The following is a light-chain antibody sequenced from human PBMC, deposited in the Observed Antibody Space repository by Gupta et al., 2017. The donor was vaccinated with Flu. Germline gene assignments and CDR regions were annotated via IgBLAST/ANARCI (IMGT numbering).Light chain of an antibody. Sequence: QLAVTQSPSASASLGASVRLTCTLSSGHSKYAIAWHQQQPDKGPRFLMMVDPDGSHTKGDGIPDRFSGSSSGAERYLTISSLQSDDEADYYCQTWDTATRVFGGGTKLTVL. V-gene: IGLV4-69*01. J-gene: IGLJ3*02. CDR2: VDPDGSH. CDR3: QTWDTATRV. CDR1: SGHSKYA.